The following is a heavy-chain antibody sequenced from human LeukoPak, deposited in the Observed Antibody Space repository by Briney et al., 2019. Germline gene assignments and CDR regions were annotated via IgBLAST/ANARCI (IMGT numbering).Heavy chain of an antibody. CDR3: ARLSGYYDSSGNDAFDI. D-gene: IGHD3-22*01. J-gene: IGHJ3*02. CDR2: FDPEDGET. V-gene: IGHV1-24*01. CDR1: GYTLTELS. Sequence: GASVKVSCKVSGYTLTELSMHWVRQAPGKGLEWMGGFDPEDGETIYAQKFQGRVTMTEDTSTDTAYMELRSLRSDDTAVYYCARLSGYYDSSGNDAFDIWGQGTMVTVPS.